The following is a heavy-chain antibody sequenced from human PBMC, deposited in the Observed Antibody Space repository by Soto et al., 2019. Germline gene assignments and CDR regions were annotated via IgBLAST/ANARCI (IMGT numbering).Heavy chain of an antibody. CDR3: ASRGYCSSTSCYSYYYMDV. J-gene: IGHJ6*03. CDR2: IYYSGST. CDR1: GGSISSYY. Sequence: PSETLSLTCTVSGGSISSYYWSWIRQPPGKGLEWIGYIYYSGSTNYNPSLKSRVTISVDTSKNQFSLKLSSVTAADTAVYYCASRGYCSSTSCYSYYYMDVWGKGTTVTVSS. V-gene: IGHV4-59*08. D-gene: IGHD2-2*01.